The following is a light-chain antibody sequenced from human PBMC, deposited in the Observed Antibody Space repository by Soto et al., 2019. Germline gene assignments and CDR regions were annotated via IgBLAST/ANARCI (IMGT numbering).Light chain of an antibody. J-gene: IGLJ1*01. V-gene: IGLV2-23*01. CDR2: EGS. Sequence: QSVLTQPVSVSGSPGQSITISCTGTSSDVGSYNLVSWYQQHPGKAPKLMIYEGSKRPSGVSNRFSGSKSGNTASLTISGLQAEYEADYYCCSYAGSSTPYVVRTGTKVPVL. CDR3: CSYAGSSTPYV. CDR1: SSDVGSYNL.